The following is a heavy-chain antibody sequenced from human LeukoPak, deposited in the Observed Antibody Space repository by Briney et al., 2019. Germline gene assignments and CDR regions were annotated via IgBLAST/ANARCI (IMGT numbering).Heavy chain of an antibody. CDR1: GGSISSYY. CDR2: IYTSGST. V-gene: IGHV4-4*09. CDR3: ARHESAYYYYMDV. J-gene: IGHJ6*03. Sequence: SETLSLTCTVSGGSISSYYWSWIRQPPGKGLEWIGYIYTSGSTNYNPSLKSRVTISVDTSKNQFSLKLSSVTAADTAVYYCARHESAYYYYMDVWAKGPRSPSP.